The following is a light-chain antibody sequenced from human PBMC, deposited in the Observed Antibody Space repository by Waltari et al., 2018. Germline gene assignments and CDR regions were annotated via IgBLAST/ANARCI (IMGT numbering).Light chain of an antibody. Sequence: DIVMTQSPDFLAVSLGERATINCRSSQSVFFTSIDKHYLAWFQQKPGQSPKLLIYWASTRQSGVPDRFSGSGSGTEFSLTSDNLQAEDVAVYYCQQYYTTPRTFGQGTKLEIK. CDR1: QSVFFTSIDKHY. CDR2: WAS. CDR3: QQYYTTPRT. V-gene: IGKV4-1*01. J-gene: IGKJ2*01.